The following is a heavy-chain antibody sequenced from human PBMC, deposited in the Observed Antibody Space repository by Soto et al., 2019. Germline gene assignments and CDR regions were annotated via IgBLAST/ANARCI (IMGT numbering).Heavy chain of an antibody. J-gene: IGHJ6*02. V-gene: IGHV4-30-2*03. CDR2: IYHTGST. CDR3: AGQRDYNGMDV. Sequence: SETLSLTCAVSGGSISSGGYSWSWIRQPPGKGLEWIGYIYHTGSTYYNPSLKSRVTISVDSSKNQFSLKLSSVTAADTAVYYCAGQRDYNGMDVWGQGTTVTVSS. CDR1: GGSISSGGYS.